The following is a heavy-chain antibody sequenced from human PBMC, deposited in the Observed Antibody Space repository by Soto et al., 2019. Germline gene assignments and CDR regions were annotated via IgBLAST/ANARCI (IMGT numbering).Heavy chain of an antibody. CDR2: INHSGST. V-gene: IGHV4-34*01. CDR3: ARGMPLRLIHNWFDP. D-gene: IGHD4-17*01. J-gene: IGHJ5*02. Sequence: PSETLSLTCAVYGGSFSGYYWSWSRQPPGKGLEWIGEINHSGSTNYNPSLKSRVTISVDTSKNKSSLKLSSVTAADTAVYYCARGMPLRLIHNWFDPWGQGTLVTVSS. CDR1: GGSFSGYY.